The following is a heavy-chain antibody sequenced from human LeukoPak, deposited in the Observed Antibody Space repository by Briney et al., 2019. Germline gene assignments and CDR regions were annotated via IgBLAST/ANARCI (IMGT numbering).Heavy chain of an antibody. CDR3: ARGRDLTTVVTPPDAFDI. J-gene: IGHJ3*02. V-gene: IGHV3-30-3*01. D-gene: IGHD4-23*01. Sequence: PGRSLRLSCAASGFTFSSYAMHWVRQAPGKGLEWVAVISYDGSNKYYADSVKGRFTISRDNSKNTLYLQMNSLRAEDTAVYYCARGRDLTTVVTPPDAFDIWGQGTMVTVSS. CDR2: ISYDGSNK. CDR1: GFTFSSYA.